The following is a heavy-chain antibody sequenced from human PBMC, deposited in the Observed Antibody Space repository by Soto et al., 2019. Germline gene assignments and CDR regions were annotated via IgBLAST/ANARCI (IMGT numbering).Heavy chain of an antibody. J-gene: IGHJ4*02. D-gene: IGHD3-3*01. Sequence: EVQLLESGGGLVQPGGSLRLSCAASGFTFSSYAMSWVRQAPGKGLEWVSAISGSGGSTYYADSVKGRFTISRDNSKNTLDLQMNSLRAEDTAVYYCAKDFPLFGYDFWSGCPFDYWGQGTLVTVSS. CDR2: ISGSGGST. CDR1: GFTFSSYA. CDR3: AKDFPLFGYDFWSGCPFDY. V-gene: IGHV3-23*01.